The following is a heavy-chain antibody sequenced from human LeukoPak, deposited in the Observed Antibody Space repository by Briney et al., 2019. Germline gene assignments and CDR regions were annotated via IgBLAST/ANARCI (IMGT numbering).Heavy chain of an antibody. J-gene: IGHJ5*02. CDR2: ISAYNGNT. CDR1: GYTFNTYG. CDR3: ARDTSGSYYREPSGGGFDP. Sequence: GASVKVSCKASGYTFNTYGISWVRQAPGQGLEWMGWISAYNGNTNYAQKFQGRVTMTTDTSTSAAYMELRSLRSDDTAVYYCARDTSGSYYREPSGGGFDPWGQGTLVTVSS. D-gene: IGHD3-10*01. V-gene: IGHV1-18*01.